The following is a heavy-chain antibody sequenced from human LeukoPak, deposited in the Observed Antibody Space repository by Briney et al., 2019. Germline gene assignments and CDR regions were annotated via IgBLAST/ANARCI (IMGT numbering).Heavy chain of an antibody. CDR1: GFTFSSYA. CDR2: ISGSGGST. Sequence: GGSLRLSGAASGFTFSSYAMSWVRQAPGKGLEWVSAISGSGGSTYYADSVKGRFTISRDNSKNTLYLQMNSLRAEDTAVYYCAKASPGAQDTAMALFDYWGQGTLVTVSS. D-gene: IGHD5-18*01. J-gene: IGHJ4*02. V-gene: IGHV3-23*01. CDR3: AKASPGAQDTAMALFDY.